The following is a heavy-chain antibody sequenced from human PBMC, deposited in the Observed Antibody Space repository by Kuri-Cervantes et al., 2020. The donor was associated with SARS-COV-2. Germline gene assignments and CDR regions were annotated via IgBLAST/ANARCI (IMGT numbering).Heavy chain of an antibody. Sequence: SETLSLTCTVCGGSISSSSYYWSWIRQPPGKGLEWIGYIYYSGSTNYNPSLKSRVIISVDTSKNQFSLKLTSVTAADTAVYYCARVTRAGAAAFRWDYMDVWGKGTTVTVSS. V-gene: IGHV4-61*01. CDR1: GGSISSSSYY. CDR3: ARVTRAGAAAFRWDYMDV. D-gene: IGHD1/OR15-1a*01. CDR2: IYYSGST. J-gene: IGHJ6*03.